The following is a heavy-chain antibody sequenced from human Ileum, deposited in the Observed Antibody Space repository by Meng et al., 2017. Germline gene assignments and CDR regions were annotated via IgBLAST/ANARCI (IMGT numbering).Heavy chain of an antibody. CDR2: INSDGTGT. CDR3: VRDGPNYFDQ. J-gene: IGHJ4*02. Sequence: EVQLGESGGGLVQPWGSLRLSCAASGFTFSGYWMHGFRQGTGKSLVWLSHINSDGTGTSYAESVRGRFTISRDNAKNTLYLQMNSLTVEDTAVYYCVRDGPNYFDQWGQGTLVTVSS. CDR1: GFTFSGYW. V-gene: IGHV3-74*01.